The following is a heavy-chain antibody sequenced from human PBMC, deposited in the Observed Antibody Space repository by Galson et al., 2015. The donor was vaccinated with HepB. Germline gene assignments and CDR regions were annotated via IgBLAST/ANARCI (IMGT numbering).Heavy chain of an antibody. V-gene: IGHV5-10-1*01. D-gene: IGHD3-10*01. CDR1: GYSFTSYW. J-gene: IGHJ6*02. CDR3: ARLKGTPYYYYGMDV. CDR2: IDPSDSYT. Sequence: QSGAEVKKPGESLRISCKGSGYSFTSYWISWVRQMPGKGLEWMGRIDPSDSYTNYSPSFQGHATISADKSISTAYLQWSSLKASDTAMYYCARLKGTPYYYYGMDVWGQGTTVTVSS.